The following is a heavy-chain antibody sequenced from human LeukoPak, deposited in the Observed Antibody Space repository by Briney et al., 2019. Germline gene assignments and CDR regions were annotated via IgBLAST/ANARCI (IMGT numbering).Heavy chain of an antibody. V-gene: IGHV1-18*01. Sequence: ASVKVSRKAYGYTFTSYGICWVRQAPGQGLAWMGWISTRDGRRHYAQNVQGRVTMTTDTSTSTVYMELTRLTSDDTAMYYCARDYYDIIGSEYDTFAIWGQGTMVTVSS. CDR1: GYTFTSYG. D-gene: IGHD3-16*01. CDR3: ARDYYDIIGSEYDTFAI. J-gene: IGHJ3*02. CDR2: ISTRDGRR.